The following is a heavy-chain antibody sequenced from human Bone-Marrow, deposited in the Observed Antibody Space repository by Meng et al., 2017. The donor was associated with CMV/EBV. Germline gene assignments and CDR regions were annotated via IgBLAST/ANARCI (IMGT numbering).Heavy chain of an antibody. V-gene: IGHV3-21*01. D-gene: IGHD6-13*01. CDR2: ISSNTSYI. J-gene: IGHJ6*02. CDR1: GFTFSSYS. CDR3: ARDWYSSSLYDHGGMDV. Sequence: GGSLRLSCAASGFTFSSYSMKWVRQAPGKGLEWVSSISSNTSYIYYVDSVKGRFTISRDNAKNSLYMQMNSQGAADTAVYYCARDWYSSSLYDHGGMDVWGQGTPVTVAS.